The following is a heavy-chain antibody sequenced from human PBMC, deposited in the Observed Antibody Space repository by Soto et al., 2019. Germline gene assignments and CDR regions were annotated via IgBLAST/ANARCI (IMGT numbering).Heavy chain of an antibody. V-gene: IGHV3-7*05. Sequence: EVQLVESGGGLVQPGGSLRLSCAASGFTFSSYWMSWVRQAPGKGLEWVANIKQDGSEKYYVDSVKGRFTISRDNAKNSLYLQMYSLRAEDTAVYYCARELRFLEWLLFDYWGQGTLVTFSS. CDR1: GFTFSSYW. J-gene: IGHJ4*02. D-gene: IGHD3-3*01. CDR2: IKQDGSEK. CDR3: ARELRFLEWLLFDY.